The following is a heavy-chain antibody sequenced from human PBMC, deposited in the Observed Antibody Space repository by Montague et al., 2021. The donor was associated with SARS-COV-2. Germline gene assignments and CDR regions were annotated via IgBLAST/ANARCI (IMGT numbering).Heavy chain of an antibody. D-gene: IGHD3-22*01. CDR2: NYYTRNS. Sequence: SETLSLTCTVSGGSITNNIDYWAWIRQPPGKGLVWIGRNYYTRNSYYNPSLKSPITISVVTYKNHSTLKLSSVTAAETAVYYCARLKRYFDSSGSPSAFDSWGQGTKVTVSS. CDR1: GGSITNNIDY. J-gene: IGHJ3*01. V-gene: IGHV4-39*02. CDR3: ARLKRYFDSSGSPSAFDS.